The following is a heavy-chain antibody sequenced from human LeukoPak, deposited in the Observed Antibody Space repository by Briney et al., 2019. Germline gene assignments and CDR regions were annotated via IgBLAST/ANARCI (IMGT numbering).Heavy chain of an antibody. CDR3: ARVLLELEKYYYYYYYMDV. V-gene: IGHV1-69*06. CDR2: IIPIFGTA. D-gene: IGHD1-7*01. CDR1: GGTFSSYA. J-gene: IGHJ6*03. Sequence: SVKVSCKASGGTFSSYAISWVRQAPGQGLEWMGGIIPIFGTANYAQKFQGRVTITADKSTSTAYMELSSLRSEDTAVYYCARVLLELEKYYYYYYYMDVWGKGTTVTVSS.